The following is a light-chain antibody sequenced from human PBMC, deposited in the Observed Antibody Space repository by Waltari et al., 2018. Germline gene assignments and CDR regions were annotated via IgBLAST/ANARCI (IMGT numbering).Light chain of an antibody. CDR1: QGISTY. J-gene: IGKJ5*01. CDR3: QQLNSYQS. CDR2: EAS. V-gene: IGKV1-9*01. Sequence: IQLTQSLSSLSASVGDRVTITCRASQGISTYLAWYQQKPGKAPQLLIYEASTLQIGVPSRFSGSGSGTDFTLTISSLQPEDFATYYCQQLNSYQSFGQGTRLEIK.